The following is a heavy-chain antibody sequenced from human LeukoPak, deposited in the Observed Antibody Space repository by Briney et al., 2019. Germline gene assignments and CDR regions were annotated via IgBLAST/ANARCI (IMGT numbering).Heavy chain of an antibody. J-gene: IGHJ6*03. Sequence: PSETLSLTCTVSGASISSYYWTWIRQAPGKGLEWIGYVYYSVSTNYNTSLKSRVSISQDTSKNQVSLTLNSVTAADTAVYYCARQESGPYHYMDVWGRGTAVTVSS. D-gene: IGHD3-3*01. CDR3: ARQESGPYHYMDV. V-gene: IGHV4-59*08. CDR1: GASISSYY. CDR2: VYYSVST.